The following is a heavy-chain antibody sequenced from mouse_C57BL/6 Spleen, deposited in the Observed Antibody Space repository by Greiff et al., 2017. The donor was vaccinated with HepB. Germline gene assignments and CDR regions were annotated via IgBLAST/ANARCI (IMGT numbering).Heavy chain of an antibody. CDR2: IDPSDSET. J-gene: IGHJ4*01. CDR3: AREGDYDAMDY. Sequence: VQLQQPGAELVRPGSSVKLSCKASGYTFTSYWMHWVKQRPIQGLEWIGNIDPSDSETHYNQKFKDKATLTVDKSSSTAYMQLSSLTSEDSAVYYCAREGDYDAMDYWGPGTSVTVSS. V-gene: IGHV1-52*01. CDR1: GYTFTSYW.